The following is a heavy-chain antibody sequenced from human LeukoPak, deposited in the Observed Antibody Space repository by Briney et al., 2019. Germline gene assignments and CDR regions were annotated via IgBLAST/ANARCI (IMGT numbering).Heavy chain of an antibody. Sequence: PSETLSLTCAVSGGSISSGGYSWRWIQQPPGKGLEWIGYIYHSGSTYYNPSLKSRVTISVDRSKNQFSLKLSSVTAADTAVYYCARAGYSSGLGYWGQGTLVTVSS. J-gene: IGHJ4*02. CDR2: IYHSGST. V-gene: IGHV4-30-2*01. D-gene: IGHD5-18*01. CDR3: ARAGYSSGLGY. CDR1: GGSISSGGYS.